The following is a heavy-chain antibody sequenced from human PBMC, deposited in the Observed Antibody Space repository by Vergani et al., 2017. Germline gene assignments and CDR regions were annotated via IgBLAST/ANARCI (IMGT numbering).Heavy chain of an antibody. V-gene: IGHV3-23*01. Sequence: EVQLLESGGGFVQPGGSLRLSCAASGFTFSSYAMSWVRQAPGKGLEWVSAISGSGGSTYYADSVKGRFTISRDNSKNMLYLQMNSLRAEDTAVYYCARLSYVTTPYLQGGYDCWGQGTLVSVS. D-gene: IGHD2-15*01. CDR1: GFTFSSYA. J-gene: IGHJ4*02. CDR3: ARLSYVTTPYLQGGYDC. CDR2: ISGSGGST.